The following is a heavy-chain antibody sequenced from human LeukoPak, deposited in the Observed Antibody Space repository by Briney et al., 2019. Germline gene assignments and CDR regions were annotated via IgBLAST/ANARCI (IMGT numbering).Heavy chain of an antibody. V-gene: IGHV3-7*01. J-gene: IGHJ4*02. CDR3: ARDLGIDRFDQ. Sequence: PGGSLRLSCAASGFTFSNYWMSWVRQSPGRGLEWVANIKQGGSETYYVDSVKGRFTISRDNTKNSLYLQMNTLRTESTAMYYCARDLGIDRFDQWGQGTLVTVSS. CDR1: GFTFSNYW. CDR2: IKQGGSET. D-gene: IGHD7-27*01.